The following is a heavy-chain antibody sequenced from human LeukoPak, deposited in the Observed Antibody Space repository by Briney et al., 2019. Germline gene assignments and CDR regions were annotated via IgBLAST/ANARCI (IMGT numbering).Heavy chain of an antibody. CDR1: GYSFTSYW. J-gene: IGHJ3*02. CDR3: ASRQRQLRHVDTTTLPLWAFDI. CDR2: IYPGDSDT. Sequence: GESLKISCKGSGYSFTSYWIGWVRQMPGKGLEWMGIIYPGDSDTRYSPSFQGQVTISADKSISTAYLQWSSLKASDTAMYYCASRQRQLRHVDTTTLPLWAFDIWGQGTMVTVSS. V-gene: IGHV5-51*01. D-gene: IGHD5-18*01.